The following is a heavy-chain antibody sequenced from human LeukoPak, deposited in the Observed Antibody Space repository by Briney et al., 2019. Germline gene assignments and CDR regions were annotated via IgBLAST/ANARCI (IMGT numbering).Heavy chain of an antibody. CDR1: GNTFTSYD. J-gene: IGHJ5*02. CDR2: MNPNSGNT. Sequence: GASVNVSCKASGNTFTSYDINWVRQATGQGLEWMGWMNPNSGNTGYAQKFQGRVTMTRNTSISTAYMELSSLRSEDTAVYYCARADCSSTSCSNWFDPWGQGTLVTVSS. V-gene: IGHV1-8*01. D-gene: IGHD2-2*01. CDR3: ARADCSSTSCSNWFDP.